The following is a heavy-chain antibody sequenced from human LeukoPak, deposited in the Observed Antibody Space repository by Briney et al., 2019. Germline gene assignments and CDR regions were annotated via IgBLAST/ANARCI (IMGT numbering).Heavy chain of an antibody. D-gene: IGHD2-15*01. CDR1: GGSVTSTNW. V-gene: IGHV4-4*02. J-gene: IGHJ4*02. CDR2: IYYSGST. Sequence: PSETLSLTCGVSGGSVTSTNWWTWVRQPPGKGLEWIGYIYYSGSTYYNPSLKSRVTISVDTSKNQFSLKLSSVTAADTAVYYCARGRVVAATLNFDYWGQGTLVTVSS. CDR3: ARGRVVAATLNFDY.